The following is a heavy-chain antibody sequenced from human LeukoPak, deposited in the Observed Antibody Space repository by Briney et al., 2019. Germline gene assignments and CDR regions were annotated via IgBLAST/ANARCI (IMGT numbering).Heavy chain of an antibody. CDR1: GFTFNSCS. Sequence: PGGSLRLSCAASGFTFNSCSMNWVRQAPGKGLEWVSSISSSSNYIYYADSVKGRFTISRDNAKNSLYLQMNSLRAEDTAVYYCARDVGYCSGGSCYTYYFDYWGQGTLVTVSS. V-gene: IGHV3-21*01. J-gene: IGHJ4*02. D-gene: IGHD2-15*01. CDR3: ARDVGYCSGGSCYTYYFDY. CDR2: ISSSSNYI.